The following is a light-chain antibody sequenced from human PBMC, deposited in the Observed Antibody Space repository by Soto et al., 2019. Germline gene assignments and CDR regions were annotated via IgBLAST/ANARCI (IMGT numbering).Light chain of an antibody. CDR2: AAS. Sequence: IQLTQSPSSLSASVGDRVTITCRASQGISSYLAWYQQKPGKAPKLLIYAASTLQSGVPSRFSGSGSGTDFTLNISSLQPEDFATYFCQQLNSYPLYTFGQGTKLEIK. J-gene: IGKJ2*01. CDR1: QGISSY. V-gene: IGKV1-9*01. CDR3: QQLNSYPLYT.